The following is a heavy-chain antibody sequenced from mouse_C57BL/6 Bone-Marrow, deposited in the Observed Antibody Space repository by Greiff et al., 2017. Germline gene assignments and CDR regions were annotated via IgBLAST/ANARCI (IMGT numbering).Heavy chain of an antibody. CDR2: SRNKANDYTT. V-gene: IGHV7-1*01. CDR3: ASGSSLYAMDY. CDR1: GFTFSDFY. D-gene: IGHD1-1*01. Sequence: EVKLMESGGGLVQSGRSLRLSCATSGFTFSDFYMEWVRQAPGKGLEWIAASRNKANDYTTEYSASVKGRFIVSRDTSQSILYLQMNALRAEDTAIYYCASGSSLYAMDYWGQGTSVTVSS. J-gene: IGHJ4*01.